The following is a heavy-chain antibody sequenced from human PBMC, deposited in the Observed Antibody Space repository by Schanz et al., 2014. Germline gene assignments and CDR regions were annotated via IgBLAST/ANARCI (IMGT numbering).Heavy chain of an antibody. Sequence: QVQLVQSGAEVKKPGASVKVSCKASGYTFTSYGINWVRQAPGQGLEWMGMINPSGGSTTYAQKFQGRVTMTRDTSTSTVYMEVSSLRSEDTAVYYCARDGVDAAAGGNYWGQGTLVAVAS. D-gene: IGHD6-13*01. CDR3: ARDGVDAAAGGNY. J-gene: IGHJ4*02. V-gene: IGHV1-46*03. CDR1: GYTFTSYG. CDR2: INPSGGST.